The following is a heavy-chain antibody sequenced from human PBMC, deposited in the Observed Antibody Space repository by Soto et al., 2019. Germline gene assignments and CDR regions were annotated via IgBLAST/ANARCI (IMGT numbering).Heavy chain of an antibody. D-gene: IGHD1-1*01. CDR2: ISYDGSNK. CDR1: GFTFSSYA. J-gene: IGHJ6*02. V-gene: IGHV3-30-3*01. Sequence: QVQLVESGGGVVQPGRSLRLSCAASGFTFSSYAMHWVRQAPGKGLEWVAVISYDGSNKYYADSVKGRFTISRDNSKNTLYLQMNSLRAEDTAVYYCARVEGGNISAWEWVYYYYGMDVWGQGTTVTVSS. CDR3: ARVEGGNISAWEWVYYYYGMDV.